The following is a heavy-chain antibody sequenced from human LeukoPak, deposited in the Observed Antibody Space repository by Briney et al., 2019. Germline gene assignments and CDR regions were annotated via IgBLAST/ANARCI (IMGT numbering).Heavy chain of an antibody. CDR2: MNTNNGNT. D-gene: IGHD5-12*01. J-gene: IGHJ6*03. CDR3: ARASYGDIVQYYYYYMDV. V-gene: IGHV1-8*01. Sequence: ASVKVSCKASGYTFTNHDINWLRQATGQGPEWMGWMNTNNGNTGYAQKFQGRVTMTRDTSISTAYMELSSLRSEDTAVYYCARASYGDIVQYYYYYMDVWGKGTTVTVSS. CDR1: GYTFTNHD.